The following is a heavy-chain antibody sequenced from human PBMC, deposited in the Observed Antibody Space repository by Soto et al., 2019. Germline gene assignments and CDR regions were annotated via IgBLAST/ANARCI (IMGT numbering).Heavy chain of an antibody. D-gene: IGHD6-19*01. CDR3: PNHLIKTSSRPAD. V-gene: IGHV3-30*18. Sequence: HVQLVESGGGVVQPGRSLRLSCAVSGFNFSSYGMHWVRQAPGKGLEWVAVIAYDGSHKASADSVKGRIAISRDNSKYTLFLQMYSLREEDVALIYCPNHLIKTSSRPADWGQGTLDTVSS. CDR2: IAYDGSHK. J-gene: IGHJ4*02. CDR1: GFNFSSYG.